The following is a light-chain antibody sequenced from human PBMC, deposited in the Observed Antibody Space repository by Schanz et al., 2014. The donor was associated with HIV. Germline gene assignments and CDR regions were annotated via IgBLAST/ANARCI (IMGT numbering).Light chain of an antibody. V-gene: IGKV4-1*01. CDR1: QSVLYSSNNKNY. J-gene: IGKJ2*01. CDR3: QQYYSSPYT. Sequence: IVMTQSPDSLAVSLGERATINCKSSQSVLYSSNNKNYVAWYQQKPGLPPKLLISWASTRESGVPDRFSGSGXXXXFTLTISGLQAXXXXXXYCQQYYSSPYTFGQGTKLEIK. CDR2: WAS.